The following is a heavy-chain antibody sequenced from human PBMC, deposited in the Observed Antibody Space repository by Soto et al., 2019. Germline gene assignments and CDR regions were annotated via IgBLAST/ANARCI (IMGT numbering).Heavy chain of an antibody. CDR3: ARRRNFWSGAGGMDV. CDR1: GGSISSSSYY. D-gene: IGHD3-3*01. V-gene: IGHV4-39*01. Sequence: QLQESGPGLVKPSETLSLTCTVSGGSISSSSYYWGWIRQPPGKGLEWIGSIYYSGSTYYNPSLKSRVTISVDTSKNQFSLKLSSVTAADTAVYYCARRRNFWSGAGGMDVWGQGTTVTVSS. J-gene: IGHJ6*02. CDR2: IYYSGST.